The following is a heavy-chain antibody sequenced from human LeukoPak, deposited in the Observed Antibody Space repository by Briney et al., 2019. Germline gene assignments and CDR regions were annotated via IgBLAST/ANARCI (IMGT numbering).Heavy chain of an antibody. CDR3: AKDSGYSSSEIDY. J-gene: IGHJ4*02. D-gene: IGHD6-6*01. V-gene: IGHV3-9*01. CDR1: GFTFDDYA. Sequence: GGSLRLSCAASGFTFDDYAMHWVRQAPGKGLEGVSGISWNSGSIGYADSVKGRFTISRDNAKNSLYLQMNSLRAEDTALYYCAKDSGYSSSEIDYWGQGTLVTVSS. CDR2: ISWNSGSI.